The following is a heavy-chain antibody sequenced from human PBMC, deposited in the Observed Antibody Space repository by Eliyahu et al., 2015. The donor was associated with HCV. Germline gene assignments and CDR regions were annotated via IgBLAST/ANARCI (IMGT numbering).Heavy chain of an antibody. Sequence: QVHLVQSGGGVVQPGGSLRLSCAASGFTFNIYGMXWVRQAPGTGLEGVXVVWYDGTIKYYADSVKGRFTISRDNTKNTLYLXMNSLRAEDTAVYYCARDRNHRNSFDPWGQGTLVTVSS. J-gene: IGHJ5*02. V-gene: IGHV3-33*01. D-gene: IGHD2/OR15-2a*01. CDR3: ARDRNHRNSFDP. CDR2: VWYDGTIK. CDR1: GFTFNIYG.